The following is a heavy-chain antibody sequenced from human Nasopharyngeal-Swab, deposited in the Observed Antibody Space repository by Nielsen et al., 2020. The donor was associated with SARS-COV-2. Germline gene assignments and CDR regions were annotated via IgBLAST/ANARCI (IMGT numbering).Heavy chain of an antibody. CDR1: GGSMNTDGYY. CDR2: IYSGGNT. Sequence: SETLSLTCSVSGGSMNTDGYYWSWISQSPGAGLEWIGYIYSGGNTYYNPSLRGRVAISLDTSQNQFSLTLSSVTAADTAVYYCARDLRGLSWFDPWGPGTLVTVSS. V-gene: IGHV4-30-4*01. CDR3: ARDLRGLSWFDP. J-gene: IGHJ5*02.